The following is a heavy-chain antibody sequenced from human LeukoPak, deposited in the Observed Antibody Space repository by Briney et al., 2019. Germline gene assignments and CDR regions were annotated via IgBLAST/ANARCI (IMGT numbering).Heavy chain of an antibody. CDR3: AREGSYYDSSGYYYFGWFDP. J-gene: IGHJ5*02. Sequence: VSVKVSCKASGYTFTSYGISWVRQAPGQGLEWMGWISAYNGNTNYAQKLQGRVTMTTDTSTSTAYMELRSLRSDDTADYYCAREGSYYDSSGYYYFGWFDPWGQGTLVTVSS. V-gene: IGHV1-18*01. CDR2: ISAYNGNT. D-gene: IGHD3-22*01. CDR1: GYTFTSYG.